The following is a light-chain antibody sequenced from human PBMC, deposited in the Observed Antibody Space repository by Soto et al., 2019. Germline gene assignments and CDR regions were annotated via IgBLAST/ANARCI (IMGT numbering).Light chain of an antibody. CDR3: GADHGSGSNFVKV. CDR2: VGTGGIVG. V-gene: IGLV9-49*01. CDR1: SGYSNYK. Sequence: QSVLTQPTSASASLGASVTLTCTLSSGYSNYKVDWYQQRPGKGPRFVMRVGTGGIVGSKGDGIPDRFSVLGSGLNRYLTIKNIQEDDESDYHCGADHGSGSNFVKVFGGGAQLTVL. J-gene: IGLJ3*02.